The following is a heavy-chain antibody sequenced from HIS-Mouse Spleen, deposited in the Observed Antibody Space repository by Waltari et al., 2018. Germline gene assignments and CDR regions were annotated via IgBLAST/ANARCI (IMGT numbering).Heavy chain of an antibody. V-gene: IGHV4-34*01. CDR3: ARGINSSGNAFDI. Sequence: QVQLQQWGAGLLKPSETLSLTCAVYGGSFSGYYWSWIRQPPGKGLEWIGEINHSGSTNSNPSLKSRVTISVDTSKNQFSLKLSSVTAADTAVYYCARGINSSGNAFDIWGQGTMVTVSS. CDR2: INHSGST. CDR1: GGSFSGYY. J-gene: IGHJ3*02. D-gene: IGHD6-19*01.